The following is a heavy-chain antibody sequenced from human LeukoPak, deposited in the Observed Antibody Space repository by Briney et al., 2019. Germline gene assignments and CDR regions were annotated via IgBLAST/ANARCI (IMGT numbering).Heavy chain of an antibody. CDR1: GFTFNNYA. V-gene: IGHV3-23*01. Sequence: GGSLRLSCVASGFTFNNYAMSWVRQAPGRGLEWASSTAGSGIRKDYADSVKGRFTISKDKSKNTLYLQMDNLRAEDTGVYFCARLPTFYYDSSGYHYDYWGQGTLVTVSS. CDR2: TAGSGIRK. CDR3: ARLPTFYYDSSGYHYDY. D-gene: IGHD3-22*01. J-gene: IGHJ4*02.